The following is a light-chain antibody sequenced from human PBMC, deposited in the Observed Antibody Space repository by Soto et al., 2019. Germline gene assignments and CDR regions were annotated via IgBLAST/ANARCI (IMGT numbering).Light chain of an antibody. CDR2: DAS. V-gene: IGKV1-5*02. J-gene: IGKJ4*01. CDR3: QQYDNLT. CDR1: QSISSW. Sequence: TRLALSSSTLPSFTAERVSXVCRASQSISSWLAWYQQKPGKAPKLLIYDASSLESGVPSRFSGSGSGTDFTFTIIHLQPEDIATYYCQQYDNLTVGEGTKVDIK.